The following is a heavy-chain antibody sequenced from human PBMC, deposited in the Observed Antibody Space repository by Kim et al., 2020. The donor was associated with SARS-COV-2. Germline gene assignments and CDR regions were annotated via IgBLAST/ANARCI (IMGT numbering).Heavy chain of an antibody. V-gene: IGHV3-21*01. Sequence: DSVTGRYTISRDKAKNSLYLQLNSLRAEDTAVYYCARDYYGSGSLDAFDIWGQGTMVTVSS. D-gene: IGHD3-10*01. J-gene: IGHJ3*02. CDR3: ARDYYGSGSLDAFDI.